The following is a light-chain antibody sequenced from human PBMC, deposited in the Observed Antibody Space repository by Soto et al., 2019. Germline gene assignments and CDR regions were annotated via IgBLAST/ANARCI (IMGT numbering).Light chain of an antibody. CDR2: EVS. V-gene: IGLV2-14*01. J-gene: IGLJ3*02. CDR1: SRDVGGYNY. Sequence: QPVLTQPASVSGSPGQSITISCTGTSRDVGGYNYVSWYQQHPGKAPKLIIYEVSNRPSGVSNRFSGSKSGNTASLTISGLQAEDEADYYCSSYTTSSTWVFGGGTKLTVL. CDR3: SSYTTSSTWV.